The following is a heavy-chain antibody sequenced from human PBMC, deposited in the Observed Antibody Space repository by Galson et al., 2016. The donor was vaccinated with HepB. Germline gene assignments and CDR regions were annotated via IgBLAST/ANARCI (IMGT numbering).Heavy chain of an antibody. CDR1: GFTFSTYD. J-gene: IGHJ6*02. CDR3: AKDQRRSSDSSLYYGLHV. Sequence: SLRLSCAASGFTFSTYDMDWVRQAPGKGLEWVSAIGTAADTFYSGSVKGRFTISRDNAKSTLYLQMNTLRGDDTAKYFCAKDQRRSSDSSLYYGLHVWGQGTTVTVSS. V-gene: IGHV3-13*01. CDR2: IGTAADT. D-gene: IGHD6-6*01.